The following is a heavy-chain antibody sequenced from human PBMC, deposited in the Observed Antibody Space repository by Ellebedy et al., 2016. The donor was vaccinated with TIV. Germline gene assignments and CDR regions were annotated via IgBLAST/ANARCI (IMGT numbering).Heavy chain of an antibody. Sequence: GESLKISCAASGFTFSNFAMSWGRQAPGKGLEWVSGIVGGGAERYADSVKGRFTISRDNSKNTVDLQMKSLRDEDTAVYFCAKDRTAGDGYWVFDSWGQGTLVTVSS. J-gene: IGHJ4*02. CDR3: AKDRTAGDGYWVFDS. CDR1: GFTFSNFA. V-gene: IGHV3-23*01. D-gene: IGHD5-18*01. CDR2: IVGGGA.